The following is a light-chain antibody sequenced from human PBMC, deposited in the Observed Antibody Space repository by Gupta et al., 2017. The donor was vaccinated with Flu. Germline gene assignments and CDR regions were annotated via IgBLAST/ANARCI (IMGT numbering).Light chain of an antibody. CDR1: QSVLYSSNNKNY. Sequence: VSLGERATINCKSSQSVLYSSNNKNYLAWYQQKPGQPPKLLIYWAPTRESGVPDRFSGSGSGTDFTLTISSLQAEDVAVYYCQQYYSTPTFGQGTKLEIK. V-gene: IGKV4-1*01. CDR3: QQYYSTPT. CDR2: WAP. J-gene: IGKJ2*01.